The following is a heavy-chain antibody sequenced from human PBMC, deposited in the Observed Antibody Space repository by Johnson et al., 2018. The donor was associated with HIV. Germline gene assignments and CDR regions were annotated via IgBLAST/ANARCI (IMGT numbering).Heavy chain of an antibody. CDR3: ARDGQDRDDAFDI. CDR2: IKSKTDGGTT. V-gene: IGHV3-15*01. J-gene: IGHJ3*02. Sequence: VQLVESGGGLVKPGGSLRLSCASSGFTFSNAWMSWVSQAPGKGLEWVGRIKSKTDGGTTDYAAPVKGRFTISRDDSKNTLYLQMNSLKTEDTAVYYCARDGQDRDDAFDIWGQGTMVTVSS. CDR1: GFTFSNAW. D-gene: IGHD3-22*01.